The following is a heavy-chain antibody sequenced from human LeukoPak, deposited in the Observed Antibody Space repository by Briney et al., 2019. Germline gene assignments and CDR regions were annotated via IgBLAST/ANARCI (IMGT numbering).Heavy chain of an antibody. CDR3: ASGDCGGGSCYGPSYYYYYMDV. J-gene: IGHJ6*03. V-gene: IGHV3-48*03. D-gene: IGHD2-15*01. CDR1: GFTFSSYE. Sequence: GGSLRLSCAASGFTFSSYEMNWVRQAPGKGLEWVSYISSSGSTIYYADSVKGRFTISRDNSKNTLYLQMNSLRAEDTAVYYCASGDCGGGSCYGPSYYYYYMDVWGKGTTVIVSS. CDR2: ISSSGSTI.